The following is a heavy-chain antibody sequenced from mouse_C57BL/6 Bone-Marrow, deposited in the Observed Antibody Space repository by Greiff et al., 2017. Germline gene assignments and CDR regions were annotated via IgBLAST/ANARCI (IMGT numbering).Heavy chain of an antibody. CDR1: GYTFTNYW. J-gene: IGHJ1*03. CDR2: IYPGGGYT. V-gene: IGHV1-63*01. Sequence: VQLKESGAELVRPGTSVKMSCKASGYTFTNYWIGWAKQRPGHGLEWIGDIYPGGGYTNYNEKFKGKATLTADKSSSTAYMQFSSLTSEDSAIYYCARERPRYFDVWGTGTTVTVSS. CDR3: ARERPRYFDV.